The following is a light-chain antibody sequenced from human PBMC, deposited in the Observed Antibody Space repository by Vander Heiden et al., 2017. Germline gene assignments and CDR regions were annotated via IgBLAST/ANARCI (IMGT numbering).Light chain of an antibody. Sequence: QSALTQPASVSGSPGQSITISCTGTSSDVGGYNYVSWYQQHPGKAPKLMIYDVSNRPSGVYNRFSGSKSGNTASLTISGLQAEDEADYYCSSYTSSSTLDVFGTGTKVTVL. J-gene: IGLJ1*01. V-gene: IGLV2-14*01. CDR2: DVS. CDR1: SSDVGGYNY. CDR3: SSYTSSSTLDV.